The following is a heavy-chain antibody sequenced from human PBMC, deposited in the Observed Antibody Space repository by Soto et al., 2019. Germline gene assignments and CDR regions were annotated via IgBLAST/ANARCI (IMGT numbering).Heavy chain of an antibody. J-gene: IGHJ5*02. CDR1: VGSFRGYY. CDR3: ARGYDLGELSLGWFDP. D-gene: IGHD3-16*02. CDR2: INHSEST. Sequence: QVRLQQGGAGLLKPSETLSLTCAAYVGSFRGYYWGGIGKPPGRGRGGMGEINHSESTNYNPTLKSRVTISVDTSKNQFSLKLSSVTAADTAVYYCARGYDLGELSLGWFDPWGQGTLVTVSS. V-gene: IGHV4-34*01.